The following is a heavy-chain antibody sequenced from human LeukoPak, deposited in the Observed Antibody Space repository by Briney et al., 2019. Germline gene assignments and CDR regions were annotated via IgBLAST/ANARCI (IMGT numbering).Heavy chain of an antibody. CDR3: ATSTSSGWYLSGLDY. CDR1: GFTFSSYA. Sequence: GGSLRLSCAASGFTFSSYAMSWVRQAPGKGLECISGFSGSGGSTYYADSVKGRFTISRDNSKNTLYLQMNSLRAEDTAVYYCATSTSSGWYLSGLDYWGQGTLVTVSS. V-gene: IGHV3-23*01. D-gene: IGHD6-19*01. CDR2: FSGSGGST. J-gene: IGHJ4*02.